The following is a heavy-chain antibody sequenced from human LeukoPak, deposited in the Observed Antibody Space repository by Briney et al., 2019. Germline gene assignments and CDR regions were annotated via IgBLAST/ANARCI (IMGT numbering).Heavy chain of an antibody. CDR1: GFTFSSYS. J-gene: IGHJ4*02. CDR3: ARGRDLATIYDY. Sequence: GGSLRLSCAASGFTFSSYSMNWVRQAPGKGLEWVSSISSSSSYIYYADSVKGRFTISRDNAKNSLHLQMNSLRAEDTAVYYCARGRDLATIYDYWGQGTLVTVSS. D-gene: IGHD5-12*01. V-gene: IGHV3-21*01. CDR2: ISSSSSYI.